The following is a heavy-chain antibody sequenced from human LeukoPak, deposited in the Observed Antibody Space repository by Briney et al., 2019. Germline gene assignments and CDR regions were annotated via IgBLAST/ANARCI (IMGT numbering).Heavy chain of an antibody. CDR3: ARDHSYGYFDY. V-gene: IGHV4-34*01. D-gene: IGHD5-18*01. Sequence: PSETLSLTCAVYGGSFSGYYWSWIRQPPGKGLEWIGEINHSGSTNYNPSLKSRVTISVDTSKNQFSLKLSSVTAADTAVYYCARDHSYGYFDYWGQGTLVTVSS. CDR2: INHSGST. CDR1: GGSFSGYY. J-gene: IGHJ4*02.